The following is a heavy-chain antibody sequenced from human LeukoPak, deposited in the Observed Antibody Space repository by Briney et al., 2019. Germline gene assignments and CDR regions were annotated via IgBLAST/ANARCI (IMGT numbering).Heavy chain of an antibody. CDR3: AREKVLAPQWFDP. D-gene: IGHD2-8*01. Sequence: SETLSLTCAVYGGSFSGYYWSWIRQPPGKGLEWIGEINHSGSTNYNPSLKSRVTISVDTSKNQFSLKLSSVTAADTAVYYCAREKVLAPQWFDPWGQGTLVTVSS. CDR2: INHSGST. V-gene: IGHV4-34*01. CDR1: GGSFSGYY. J-gene: IGHJ5*02.